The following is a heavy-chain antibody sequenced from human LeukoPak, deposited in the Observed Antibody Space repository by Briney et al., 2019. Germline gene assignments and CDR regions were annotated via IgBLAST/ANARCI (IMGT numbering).Heavy chain of an antibody. CDR3: ARSSSYCSGGSCYIDY. D-gene: IGHD2-15*01. V-gene: IGHV4-59*08. CDR2: IYYSGST. J-gene: IGHJ4*02. Sequence: PSETLSLTCTVSGGSISSDYWSWIRQPPGKGLEWIGYIYYSGSTNYNPSLKSRVTISVDTSKNQFSLKLSSVTAADTAVYYCARSSSYCSGGSCYIDYWGQGTLVTVSS. CDR1: GGSISSDY.